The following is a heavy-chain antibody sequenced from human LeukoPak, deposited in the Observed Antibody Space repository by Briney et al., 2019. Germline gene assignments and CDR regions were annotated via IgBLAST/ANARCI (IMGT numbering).Heavy chain of an antibody. CDR1: GLTFSRHG. CDR3: ARDRAWNYFDY. J-gene: IGHJ4*02. D-gene: IGHD3-3*01. Sequence: GGSLRLSCAPSGLTFSRHGMHWVRQAPGKGLEWVAIISNDGSRKYYAHSVEGRFTISRDNSKNTLYLQMDSLRAEDTAVYYWARDRAWNYFDYWGQGTLVTVSS. CDR2: ISNDGSRK. V-gene: IGHV3-30*03.